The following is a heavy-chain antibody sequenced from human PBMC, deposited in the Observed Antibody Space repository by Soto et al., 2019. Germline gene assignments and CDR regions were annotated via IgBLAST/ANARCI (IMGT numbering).Heavy chain of an antibody. CDR1: GFTFSSST. CDR2: ISSSSSHI. CDR3: ARARYSNSWDYYYGMDV. J-gene: IGHJ6*02. Sequence: EVQLVESGGGLVKPGGSLRLSCAAAGFTFSSSTMNWVRQAPGKGLEWVSSISSSSSHIYYADSVKGRFTISRDNAKNSLFLQMNSLRAEDTAVYYCARARYSNSWDYYYGMDVWGQGTTVTVSS. V-gene: IGHV3-21*01. D-gene: IGHD6-13*01.